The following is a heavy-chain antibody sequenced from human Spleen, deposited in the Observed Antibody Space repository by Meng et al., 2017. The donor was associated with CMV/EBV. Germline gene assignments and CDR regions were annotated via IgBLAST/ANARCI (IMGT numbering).Heavy chain of an antibody. J-gene: IGHJ6*02. V-gene: IGHV2-70*20. CDR1: GFSLSSSGMH. CDR2: IDWDGDR. CDR3: ARIYGFGSGKNGMDV. D-gene: IGHD3-10*01. Sequence: SGPTLVKPTQTLTLTCTFSGFSLSSSGMHVTWVRQPPGKALEWLGFIDWDGDRYYSTSLKTRLTISRDTSRNQVVLTMTDMDPADTGTYYCARIYGFGSGKNGMDVWGQGTTVTVSS.